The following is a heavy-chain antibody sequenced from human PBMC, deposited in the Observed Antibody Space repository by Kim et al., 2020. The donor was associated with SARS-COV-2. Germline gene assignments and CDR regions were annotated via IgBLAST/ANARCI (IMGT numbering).Heavy chain of an antibody. CDR2: INTDGSSI. J-gene: IGHJ4*02. V-gene: IGHV3-74*01. D-gene: IGHD3-10*01. CDR3: TRDWSGFDY. CDR1: GFTLGNHW. Sequence: GGSLRLSCAASGFTLGNHWMHWVRQAPGKGLVWVSRINTDGSSISYADSVKGRFTISRDNAKNTLYLEMNRLRAEDTAVYFCTRDWSGFDYWGQGTLVTV.